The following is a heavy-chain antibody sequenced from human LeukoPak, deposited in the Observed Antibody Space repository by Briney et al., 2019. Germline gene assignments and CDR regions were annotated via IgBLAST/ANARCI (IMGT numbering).Heavy chain of an antibody. Sequence: SETLSLTCAVYGGSFSGYYWSWIRQPPGKGLEWIGEINHSGSTNYNPSLKRRVTISVDTSKNQFSLKLSSVPAADTAVYYCATSRGVLRYFDWLPGGMDVWGKGTTVTDSS. J-gene: IGHJ6*04. CDR2: INHSGST. CDR3: ATSRGVLRYFDWLPGGMDV. CDR1: GGSFSGYY. V-gene: IGHV4-34*01. D-gene: IGHD3-9*01.